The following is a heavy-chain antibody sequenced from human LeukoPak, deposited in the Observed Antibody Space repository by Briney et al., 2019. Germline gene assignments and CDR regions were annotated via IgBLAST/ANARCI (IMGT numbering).Heavy chain of an antibody. CDR3: ARRSTDGFGPYYMDV. V-gene: IGHV3-48*04. CDR2: ISSSGSTI. J-gene: IGHJ6*03. Sequence: GGSLRLSCADSGFTFSDYSMNWVRQAPGKGMEWVSYISSSGSTIYYADSVKGRFAISRDNAKNSLYLQMSSLRAEDTAVYYCARRSTDGFGPYYMDVWGKGTTVTVPS. D-gene: IGHD3/OR15-3a*01. CDR1: GFTFSDYS.